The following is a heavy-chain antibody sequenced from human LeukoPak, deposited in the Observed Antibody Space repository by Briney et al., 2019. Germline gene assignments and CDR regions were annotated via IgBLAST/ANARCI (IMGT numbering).Heavy chain of an antibody. CDR2: IRYDGSNK. CDR3: AKVEVAGRATYNYYMDV. J-gene: IGHJ6*03. V-gene: IGHV3-30*02. CDR1: EFTFSRYG. D-gene: IGHD6-19*01. Sequence: PGGSLRLSCAASEFTFSRYGMHWVRQAPGKGLEWVAFIRYDGSNKYYADSVKGRFTISRDNSKNTLYLQMNSLRAEDTAVYYRAKVEVAGRATYNYYMDVWGKGTTVTISS.